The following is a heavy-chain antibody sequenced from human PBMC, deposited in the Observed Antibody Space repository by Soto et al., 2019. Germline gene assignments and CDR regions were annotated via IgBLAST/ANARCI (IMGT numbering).Heavy chain of an antibody. D-gene: IGHD4-4*01. CDR2: IYHGGGT. CDR3: ARAVDGYSQFDD. Sequence: SETLSLTCSVSGASVTRDGNCWTWIRQPPGKGLEFVASIYHGGGTFYNPSLRSRVTISLARSKNQFSLKLTSVTAANTAVYYCARAVDGYSQFDDWGQGTLVTVSS. V-gene: IGHV4-30-2*01. J-gene: IGHJ4*02. CDR1: GASVTRDGNC.